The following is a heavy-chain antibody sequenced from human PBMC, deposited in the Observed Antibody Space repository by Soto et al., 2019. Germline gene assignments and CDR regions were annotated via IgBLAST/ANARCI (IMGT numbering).Heavy chain of an antibody. CDR2: VSIGGST. CDR1: GFTFSSYA. CDR3: ARRRGAGGNFDY. D-gene: IGHD1-26*01. V-gene: IGHV3-23*01. Sequence: DVQLLESGGGLVQPEGSLRLSCAASGFTFSSYAMGWVRQGPGKGLEWVAVVSIGGSTHYADSVRGRFTISRDNSKNTLSLKMNSLPAEDPPVYFWARRRGAGGNFDYGGQGPWSPSP. J-gene: IGHJ4*02.